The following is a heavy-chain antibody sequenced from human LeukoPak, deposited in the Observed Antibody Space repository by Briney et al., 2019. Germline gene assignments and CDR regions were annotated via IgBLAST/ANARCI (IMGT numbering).Heavy chain of an antibody. V-gene: IGHV3-7*01. J-gene: IGHJ1*01. D-gene: IGHD2-21*02. CDR1: GFSVSNNY. CDR3: TSWGDTTAEYFQR. Sequence: PGGSLRLSCVVSGFSVSNNYIIWVRQAPGKGLEWVAHINPDGRDTYYVDSVKGRFTISRDNAQNSMYLQMNSLRVEDTAVYYCTSWGDTTAEYFQRWGQGTLVTVSS. CDR2: INPDGRDT.